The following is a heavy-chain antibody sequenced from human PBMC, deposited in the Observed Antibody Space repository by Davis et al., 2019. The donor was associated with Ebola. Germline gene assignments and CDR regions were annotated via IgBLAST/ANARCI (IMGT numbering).Heavy chain of an antibody. CDR2: ISGSDGSST. CDR3: GGNRCGGSCYDSWNYYGMDV. D-gene: IGHD2-15*01. V-gene: IGHV3-23*01. Sequence: GGSLRLSCAASGFTFSSYAMSWVRQAPGKGLEWVSAISGSDGSSTSYADSVKGRFTISRDNSKNTLYLQMNSLRAEDTAVYYCGGNRCGGSCYDSWNYYGMDVWGQGTTVTVSS. CDR1: GFTFSSYA. J-gene: IGHJ6*02.